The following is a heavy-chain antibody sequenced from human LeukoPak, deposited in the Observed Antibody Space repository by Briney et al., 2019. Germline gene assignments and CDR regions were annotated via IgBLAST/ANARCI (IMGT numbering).Heavy chain of an antibody. J-gene: IGHJ5*02. D-gene: IGHD4-17*01. CDR3: AKACITGTTFGFDP. CDR2: ISGSGSTT. CDR1: GFTFSTYG. Sequence: PGGSLRLSCSASGFTFSTYGMSWVRQAPGKGLEWVISISGSGSTTFYADSVKGRFTISRDNSKNTLYLQMNSLRAEDTAVYYCAKACITGTTFGFDPWGQGTLVTVSS. V-gene: IGHV3-23*01.